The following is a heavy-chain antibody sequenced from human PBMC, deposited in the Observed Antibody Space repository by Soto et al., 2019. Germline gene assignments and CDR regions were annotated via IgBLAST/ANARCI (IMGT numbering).Heavy chain of an antibody. CDR1: GFSLNTTAVG. Sequence: QITLKETGPTLVKPTQTLTLTCTFSGFSLNTTAVGVGWIRQPPGKALEWLALIYWDNDKRYNPSLETRLTITTDTSKNQVVLKMTNMDPVDTAIYFCAHREGDDYVWGSYKAAFDIWGQGTMVTVSS. D-gene: IGHD3-16*01. J-gene: IGHJ3*02. CDR2: IYWDNDK. V-gene: IGHV2-5*02. CDR3: AHREGDDYVWGSYKAAFDI.